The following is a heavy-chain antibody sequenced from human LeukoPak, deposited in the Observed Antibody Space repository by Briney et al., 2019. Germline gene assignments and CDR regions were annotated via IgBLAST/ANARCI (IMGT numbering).Heavy chain of an antibody. CDR1: GGSISSDNYQ. CDR2: INYSGST. Sequence: SETLSLTCTVSGGSISSDNYQWSWIRQPPGKGLEWIGYINYSGSTYYNPSLKSRVTISVDTSKNHFSLRRSSVTAADTAVYYCARYGSGSTWFDPWGQGTLVTVSS. J-gene: IGHJ5*02. D-gene: IGHD3-10*01. CDR3: ARYGSGSTWFDP. V-gene: IGHV4-30-4*01.